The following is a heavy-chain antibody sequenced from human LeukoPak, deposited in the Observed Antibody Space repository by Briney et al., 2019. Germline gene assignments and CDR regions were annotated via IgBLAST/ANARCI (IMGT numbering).Heavy chain of an antibody. J-gene: IGHJ3*01. Sequence: GGSLRLSRAASGFSFSSYDMNWVRQAPGKGLEWVSYISISSATMYYADSVKGRFTISRDNANNSLYLQMHSLRDEDTAVYYCARDSYDYVWGNYPLGGQGTMVTVSS. D-gene: IGHD3-16*01. CDR2: ISISSATM. CDR1: GFSFSSYD. V-gene: IGHV3-48*02. CDR3: ARDSYDYVWGNYPL.